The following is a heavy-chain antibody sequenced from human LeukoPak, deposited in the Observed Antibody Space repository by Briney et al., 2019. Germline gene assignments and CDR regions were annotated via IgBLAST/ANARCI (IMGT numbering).Heavy chain of an antibody. J-gene: IGHJ4*02. CDR1: GYSFTNYW. CDR2: IYPGDSDT. Sequence: GESLKISCKASGYSFTNYWIGWVRQMPGKGLEWMGIIYPGDSDTRYSPSFQGQVTVSADKSITTAYLQWSSLKASDAAMYYCARSFDCTTTSCYPFDYWGQGTLVTVSS. CDR3: ARSFDCTTTSCYPFDY. D-gene: IGHD2-2*01. V-gene: IGHV5-51*01.